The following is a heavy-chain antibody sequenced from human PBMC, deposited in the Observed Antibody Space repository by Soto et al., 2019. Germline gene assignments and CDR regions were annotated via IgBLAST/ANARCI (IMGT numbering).Heavy chain of an antibody. V-gene: IGHV2-5*02. D-gene: IGHD3-3*01. CDR3: AHAIAYYDFWSGYYKGRWFDP. CDR2: IYWDDDK. Sequence: QITLKESGPTLVKPTQTLTLTCTFSGFSLSTSGVGVGWIRQPPGKALEWLALIYWDDDKRYSPSLKSRLTITKDTSKNHVVLTMTNMDPVDTATYYCAHAIAYYDFWSGYYKGRWFDPWGQGTLVTVSS. J-gene: IGHJ5*02. CDR1: GFSLSTSGVG.